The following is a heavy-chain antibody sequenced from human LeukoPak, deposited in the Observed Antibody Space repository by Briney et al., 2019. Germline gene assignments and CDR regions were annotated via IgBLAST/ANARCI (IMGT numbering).Heavy chain of an antibody. CDR2: INHSGST. J-gene: IGHJ4*02. CDR3: ARGAPPYYYDSSGYTSDSFDY. CDR1: GGSFSGYY. V-gene: IGHV4-34*01. D-gene: IGHD3-22*01. Sequence: PSETLSLTCAVYGGSFSGYYWSWIRQPPGKGLEWIGEINHSGSTNYNPSLKSRVTISVDTSKNQFSLKLSSVTAADTAVYYCARGAPPYYYDSSGYTSDSFDYWGQGTLVTVSS.